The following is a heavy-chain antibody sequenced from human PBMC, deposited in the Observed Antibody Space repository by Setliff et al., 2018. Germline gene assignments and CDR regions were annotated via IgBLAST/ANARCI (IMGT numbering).Heavy chain of an antibody. J-gene: IGHJ6*03. V-gene: IGHV5-51*01. D-gene: IGHD2-21*02. CDR1: GYSFTKYW. Sequence: PGESLKISCKAAGYSFTKYWIGWVRQMPGEGLEWMGIIDPADSDTTYSPSFQGQVTISADKSIGTAYLQWSSLKASDTAIYYCARRGWGSSSGDCYSPKGCYYYYMDVWGKGTTVTVSS. CDR3: ARRGWGSSSGDCYSPKGCYYYYMDV. CDR2: IDPADSDT.